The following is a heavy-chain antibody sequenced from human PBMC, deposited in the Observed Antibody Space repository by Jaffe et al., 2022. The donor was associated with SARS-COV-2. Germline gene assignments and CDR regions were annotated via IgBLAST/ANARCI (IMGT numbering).Heavy chain of an antibody. J-gene: IGHJ4*02. Sequence: QVQLQESGPGLVKPSETLSLTCTVSGGSISSYYWSWIRQPPGKGLEWIGYIYSSGSTNYNPSLRSRVTISVDTSKNQFSLKLSSVTAADTAVYYCARVGGDYDSSGFDYWGQGTLVTVSS. V-gene: IGHV4-59*01. D-gene: IGHD3-22*01. CDR3: ARVGGDYDSSGFDY. CDR2: IYSSGST. CDR1: GGSISSYY.